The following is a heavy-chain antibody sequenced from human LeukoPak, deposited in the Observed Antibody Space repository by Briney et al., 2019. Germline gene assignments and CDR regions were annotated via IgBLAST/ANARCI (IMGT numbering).Heavy chain of an antibody. Sequence: SQTLSLTCTVSGGSISSGGYYWSWIRQPPGKGLEWIGYIYHSGSTYYNPSLKSRVTISVDRSKNQFSLKLSSVTAADTAVYYCAREHRYRDDFDYWGQGTLVTVSS. CDR3: AREHRYRDDFDY. D-gene: IGHD1-26*01. CDR1: GGSISSGGYY. J-gene: IGHJ4*02. CDR2: IYHSGST. V-gene: IGHV4-30-2*01.